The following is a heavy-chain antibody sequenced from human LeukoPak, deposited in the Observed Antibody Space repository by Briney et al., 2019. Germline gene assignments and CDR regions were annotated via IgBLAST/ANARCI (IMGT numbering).Heavy chain of an antibody. V-gene: IGHV3-53*01. CDR3: AREGYCSSTSCHAGYFDY. CDR2: IYSGGST. D-gene: IGHD2-2*01. Sequence: PGGSLRLSCAASGFTVSNNYMSWVRQAPGKGLEWVSVIYSGGSTYYADSVKGRFTISRDNSKNTLYLQMNSLRAEDTAVYYCAREGYCSSTSCHAGYFDYWGQGTLVTVSS. CDR1: GFTVSNNY. J-gene: IGHJ4*02.